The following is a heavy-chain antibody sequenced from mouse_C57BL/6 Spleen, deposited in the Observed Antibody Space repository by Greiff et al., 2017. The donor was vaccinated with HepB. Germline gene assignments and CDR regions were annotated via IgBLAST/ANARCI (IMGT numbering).Heavy chain of an antibody. V-gene: IGHV1-53*01. CDR2: INPSNGGT. Sequence: QVQLQQPGTELVKPGASVKLSCKASGYTFTSYWMHWVKQRPGQGLEWIGNINPSNGGTNYNEKFKSKATLTVDKSSSTAYMQLSSLTSEDSAVYYGARRGAYYGSSHWYFDVWGTGTTVTVSS. D-gene: IGHD1-1*01. J-gene: IGHJ1*03. CDR1: GYTFTSYW. CDR3: ARRGAYYGSSHWYFDV.